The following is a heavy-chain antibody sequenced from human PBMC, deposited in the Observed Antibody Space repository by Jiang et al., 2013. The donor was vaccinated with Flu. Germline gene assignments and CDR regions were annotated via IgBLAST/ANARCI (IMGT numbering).Heavy chain of an antibody. CDR3: ARPIEMTTSPAPYFDY. J-gene: IGHJ4*02. D-gene: IGHD5-24*01. CDR1: GGSFSGYY. V-gene: IGHV4-34*01. CDR2: INHSGST. Sequence: LLKPSETLSLTCAVYGGSFSGYYWSWIRQPPGKGLEWIGEINHSGSTNYNPSLKSRVTISVDTSKNQFSLKLSSVTAADTAVYYCARPIEMTTSPAPYFDYWGQGTLVTVSS.